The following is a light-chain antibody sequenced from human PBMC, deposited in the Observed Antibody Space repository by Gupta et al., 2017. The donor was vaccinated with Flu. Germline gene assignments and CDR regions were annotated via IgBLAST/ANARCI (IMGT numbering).Light chain of an antibody. CDR3: QQYHHWPVT. Sequence: EIVMTQSPATLSMFPGERATLSCRASETVYSNLAWYQQKPGQAPRLLFYGASTRATDIPARFSGSGSGTDFTLTISSLQSEDFAVYSCQQYHHWPVTFGGGTKVEI. V-gene: IGKV3-15*01. J-gene: IGKJ4*01. CDR1: ETVYSN. CDR2: GAS.